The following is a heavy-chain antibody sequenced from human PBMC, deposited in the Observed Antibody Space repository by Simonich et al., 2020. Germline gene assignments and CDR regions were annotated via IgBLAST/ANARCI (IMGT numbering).Heavy chain of an antibody. J-gene: IGHJ3*02. CDR1: GFTFSSYA. D-gene: IGHD6-19*01. CDR3: AKDRDSSGWYTAFDI. Sequence: EVQLLESGGGLVQPGGSLRLSCAASGFTFSSYAMSWVRQAPGKGLEWVSAIRGSGGSTYYADAVKGRFTISRDNSKNTLYLQMNSLRAEDTAVYYCAKDRDSSGWYTAFDIWGQGTMVTVSS. V-gene: IGHV3-23*01. CDR2: IRGSGGST.